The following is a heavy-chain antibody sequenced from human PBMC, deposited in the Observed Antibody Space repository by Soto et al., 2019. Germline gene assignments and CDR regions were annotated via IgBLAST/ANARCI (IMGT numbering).Heavy chain of an antibody. CDR1: GGTFSSYA. CDR2: IIPIFGTA. J-gene: IGHJ4*02. V-gene: IGHV1-69*06. Sequence: QVQLVQSGAEVKKPGSSVKVPCKASGGTFSSYAISWVRQAPGQGLEWMGGIIPIFGTANYAQKFQGRVTITADKSTSTAYMELSSLRSEDTAVYYCARDSGGYSYGYAFGDYWGQGTLVTVSS. D-gene: IGHD5-18*01. CDR3: ARDSGGYSYGYAFGDY.